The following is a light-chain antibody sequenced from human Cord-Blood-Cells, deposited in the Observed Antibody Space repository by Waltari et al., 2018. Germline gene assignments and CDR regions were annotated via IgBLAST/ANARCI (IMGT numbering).Light chain of an antibody. Sequence: DIVLTQSPATLSSSPGARATLSCSASQSVSSYLAWYQQKPGQAPRLLIYDASNRATGIPARFSGSGSGTDFTLTISSLEPEDFAVYYCQQRSNWLTFGGGTKVEIK. CDR3: QQRSNWLT. J-gene: IGKJ4*01. CDR2: DAS. CDR1: QSVSSY. V-gene: IGKV3-11*01.